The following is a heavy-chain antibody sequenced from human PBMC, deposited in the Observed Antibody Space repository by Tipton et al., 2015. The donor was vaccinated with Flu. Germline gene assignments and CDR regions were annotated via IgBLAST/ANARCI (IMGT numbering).Heavy chain of an antibody. CDR1: GYIFINYR. J-gene: IGHJ4*02. V-gene: IGHV5-51*03. CDR2: IHPGGDT. Sequence: QLVQSGDEVKKPGESLQISCKASGYIFINYRIAWVRQMPGKGLEWMGIIHPGGDTRYRPSFQGQVSISVDKSSSTAFLHWSSLKASDTAIYYCARLYCISTTCYMGIDYWGQGTLVTVSS. CDR3: ARLYCISTTCYMGIDY. D-gene: IGHD2-2*02.